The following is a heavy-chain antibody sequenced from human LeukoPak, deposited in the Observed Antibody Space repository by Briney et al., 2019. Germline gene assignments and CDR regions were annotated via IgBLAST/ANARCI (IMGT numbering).Heavy chain of an antibody. Sequence: PGGSLRLSCAASGFTFSSYSMNWVRQAPGKGLEWVSSISSSSSYIYYADSVRGRFTISRDNAKNSLYLQTNSLRAEDTAVYYCARDLGGDYFDYWGQGTLVTVSS. CDR2: ISSSSSYI. CDR1: GFTFSSYS. J-gene: IGHJ4*02. D-gene: IGHD1-26*01. CDR3: ARDLGGDYFDY. V-gene: IGHV3-21*01.